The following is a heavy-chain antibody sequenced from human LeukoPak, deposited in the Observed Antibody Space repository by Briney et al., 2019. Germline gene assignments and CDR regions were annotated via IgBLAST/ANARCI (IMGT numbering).Heavy chain of an antibody. D-gene: IGHD1-1*01. CDR2: FYYSGST. J-gene: IGHJ4*02. Sequence: PSETLSLTCTVSGGSISTYYWSWIRQPPERGLEWIGYFYYSGSTNYNPSLKSRVTISVDTSKNQFSLKLRSLTAADTAVYYCVRQQSGNWNDVGLDYWGQGTLVTVSS. CDR1: GGSISTYY. V-gene: IGHV4-59*01. CDR3: VRQQSGNWNDVGLDY.